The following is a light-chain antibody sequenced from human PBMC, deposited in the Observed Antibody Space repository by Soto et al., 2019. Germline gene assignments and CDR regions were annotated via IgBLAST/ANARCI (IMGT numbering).Light chain of an antibody. CDR1: NSHIGSNT. CDR3: AAGDDSLNGFYV. CDR2: YND. V-gene: IGLV1-44*01. Sequence: LTQPPSASWTPGQRVTISCSGSNSHIGSNTVNWYQQLPGTAPKLLLYYNDQRPSWVPDRFSGSKSGTSASLAISGLQPEDEDDYYCAAGDDSLNGFYVFGTGTKVTVL. J-gene: IGLJ1*01.